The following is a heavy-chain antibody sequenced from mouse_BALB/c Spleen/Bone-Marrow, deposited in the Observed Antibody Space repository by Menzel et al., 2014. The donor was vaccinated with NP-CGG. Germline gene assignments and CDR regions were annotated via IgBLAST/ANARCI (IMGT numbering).Heavy chain of an antibody. D-gene: IGHD4-1*01. Sequence: QVQLQQSGPELVKPGASVRTSCKASGYTFTSYYIHWVKQRPGQGLEWIGWIYPGNVDTKYNEKFKGKATLTADKSSSTAYKQLSSLTSEDSAVYVCARGGSANWEGFAYWGQGTLVTGSA. CDR1: GYTFTSYY. CDR2: IYPGNVDT. V-gene: IGHV1S56*01. CDR3: ARGGSANWEGFAY. J-gene: IGHJ3*01.